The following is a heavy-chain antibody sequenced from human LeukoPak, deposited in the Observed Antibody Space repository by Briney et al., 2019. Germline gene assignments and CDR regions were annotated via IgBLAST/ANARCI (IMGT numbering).Heavy chain of an antibody. Sequence: SVKVSCKASGYTFTSYGISWVRQAPGQGLEWMGRIIPILGIANYAQKFQGRVTITADKSTSTAYMELSSLRSEDTAVYYCARDFTGGSDYWGQGTLVTVSS. CDR3: ARDFTGGSDY. D-gene: IGHD3-16*01. V-gene: IGHV1-69*04. CDR2: IIPILGIA. J-gene: IGHJ4*02. CDR1: GYTFTSYG.